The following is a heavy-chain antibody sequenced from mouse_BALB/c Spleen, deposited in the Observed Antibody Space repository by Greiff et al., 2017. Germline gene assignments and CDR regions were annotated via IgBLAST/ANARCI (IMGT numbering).Heavy chain of an antibody. D-gene: IGHD3-1*01. V-gene: IGHV6-6*02. CDR1: GFTFSNYW. CDR3: TRRGGLRGFAY. Sequence: EVQGVESGGGLVQPGGSMTLSCVASGFTFSNYWINWCCQSPAKGLVWVAEIRLYSNNYATHYAASVKGLFTISRDDSKSCVYLQMNDLRAEDTGIYYCTRRGGLRGFAYWGQGTLVTVSA. CDR2: IRLYSNNYAT. J-gene: IGHJ3*01.